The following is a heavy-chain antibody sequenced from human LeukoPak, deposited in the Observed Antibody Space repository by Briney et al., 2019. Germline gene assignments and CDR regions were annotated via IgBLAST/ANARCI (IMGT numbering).Heavy chain of an antibody. Sequence: PSETLSLTCTVSGGSINNYYWSWVRQPPGAGLEWLAYIYYTGSTNYNPPLKTRLTISVDTSKNQFSLRLNSVTAADTAVYYCARFSQYYDSPTHYLDYWGQGILVTVSS. CDR2: IYYTGST. J-gene: IGHJ4*02. CDR3: ARFSQYYDSPTHYLDY. D-gene: IGHD2/OR15-2a*01. V-gene: IGHV4-59*08. CDR1: GGSINNYY.